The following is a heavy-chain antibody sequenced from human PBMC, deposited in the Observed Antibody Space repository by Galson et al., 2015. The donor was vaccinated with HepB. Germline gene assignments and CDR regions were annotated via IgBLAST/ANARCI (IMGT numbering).Heavy chain of an antibody. CDR2: INAGNGNT. V-gene: IGHV1-3*01. CDR1: GYTFTSYA. D-gene: IGHD3-10*01. J-gene: IGHJ4*02. CDR3: ARDPITMVRGVITSTFDY. Sequence: SVKVSCKASGYTFTSYAMHWVRQAPGQRLEWMGWINAGNGNTKYSQKFQGRVTITRDTSASTAYMELSSLRSEDTAVYYCARDPITMVRGVITSTFDYWGQGTLVTVSS.